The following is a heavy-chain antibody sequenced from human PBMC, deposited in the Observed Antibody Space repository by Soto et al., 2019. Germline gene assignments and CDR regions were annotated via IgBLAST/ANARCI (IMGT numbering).Heavy chain of an antibody. Sequence: EVQLLESGGGLVQPGWSLRLSCAASGLTFSSYAMSWVRQSPGKGLEWVSAICGSGGSTYYADSVKGRFTISRDNSKNTLYLQMNSLRAEDTAVYYCANMGYDYGDFLDYWGQGTLVTVSS. CDR1: GLTFSSYA. CDR3: ANMGYDYGDFLDY. J-gene: IGHJ4*02. V-gene: IGHV3-23*01. CDR2: ICGSGGST. D-gene: IGHD4-17*01.